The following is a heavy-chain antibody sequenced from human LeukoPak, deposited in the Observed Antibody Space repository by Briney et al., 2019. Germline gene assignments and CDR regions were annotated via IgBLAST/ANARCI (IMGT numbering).Heavy chain of an antibody. D-gene: IGHD6-19*01. CDR2: ISSSSSYI. V-gene: IGHV3-21*05. CDR1: GFTFSSYE. J-gene: IGHJ5*02. CDR3: ARVGYSSGWYGWFDP. Sequence: PGGSLRLSCAASGFTFSSYEMNWVRQAPGKGLEWVSYISSSSSYIYYADSVKGRFTISRDNAKNSLFLQMNSLRAEDTAVYYCARVGYSSGWYGWFDPWGQGTLVTVSS.